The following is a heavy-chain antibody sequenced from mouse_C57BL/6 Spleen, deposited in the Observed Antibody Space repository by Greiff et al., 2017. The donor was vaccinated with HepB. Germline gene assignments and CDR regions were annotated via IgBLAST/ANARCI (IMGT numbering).Heavy chain of an antibody. V-gene: IGHV1-61*01. J-gene: IGHJ4*01. Sequence: QVQLQQPGAELVRPGSSVKLSCKASGYTFTSYWMDWVKQRPGQGLEWIGNIYPSDSETNYNQKFKDKATLTVDKSSSTAYMQLSSLTSEDSAVYYCSRDYYGSRYYYAMDYWGQGTSVTVSS. CDR3: SRDYYGSRYYYAMDY. D-gene: IGHD1-1*01. CDR2: IYPSDSET. CDR1: GYTFTSYW.